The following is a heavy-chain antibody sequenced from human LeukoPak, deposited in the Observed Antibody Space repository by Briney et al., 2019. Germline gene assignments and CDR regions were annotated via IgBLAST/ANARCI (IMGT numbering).Heavy chain of an antibody. D-gene: IGHD4-17*01. Sequence: GGSLRLSCAASGFTFSSDWMSWVRQAPGKGLEWVASIKQDGSETRYVDSVKGRFTIFRDNTKSSLYLQMNSPRAEDTAVYYCARYGLGDTFDIWGQGTVVTVSS. CDR3: ARYGLGDTFDI. CDR1: GFTFSSDW. V-gene: IGHV3-7*01. CDR2: IKQDGSET. J-gene: IGHJ3*02.